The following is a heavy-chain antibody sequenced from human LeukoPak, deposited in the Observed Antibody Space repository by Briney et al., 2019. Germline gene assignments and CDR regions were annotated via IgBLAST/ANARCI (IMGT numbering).Heavy chain of an antibody. CDR2: IYYSGST. D-gene: IGHD3-3*01. CDR1: GESLSGYY. J-gene: IGHJ4*02. V-gene: IGHV4-39*01. CDR3: ARPKYDFWSGYYSYFDY. Sequence: PSETLSLTCAVYGESLSGYYWGWIRQPPGKGLEWIGSIYYSGSTYYNPSLKSRVTISVDTSKNQFSLKLSSVTAADTAVYYCARPKYDFWSGYYSYFDYWGQGTLVTVSS.